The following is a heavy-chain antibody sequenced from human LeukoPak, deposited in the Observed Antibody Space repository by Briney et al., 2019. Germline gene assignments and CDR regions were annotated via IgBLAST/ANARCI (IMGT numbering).Heavy chain of an antibody. CDR1: GGSISSRSCY. D-gene: IGHD3-22*01. V-gene: IGHV4-39*01. J-gene: IGHJ4*02. Sequence: PSETLSLTCTVSGGSISSRSCYWGWIRQPPGKGLEWIGSMYYGGRTYYNPSLRSRVTISVDTPKNQFSLKLSSVTAADTAVYYCATIKYYDSTQGGDYYDYWGQGTLVTVSP. CDR3: ATIKYYDSTQGGDYYDY. CDR2: MYYGGRT.